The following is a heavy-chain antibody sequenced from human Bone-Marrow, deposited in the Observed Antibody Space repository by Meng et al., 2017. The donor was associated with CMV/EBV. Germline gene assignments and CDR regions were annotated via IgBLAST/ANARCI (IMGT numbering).Heavy chain of an antibody. CDR2: MNPNSGNT. D-gene: IGHD1-14*01. CDR1: GYTFTSYD. V-gene: IGHV1-8*03. Sequence: ASVKVSCKASGYTFTSYDINWVRQATGQGLEWMGWMNPNSGNTGYAQKFQGRVTITRNTSISTAYMELSSLRSEDTAVYYCASGEAGGSSWDYWGQGNLVTVDS. CDR3: ASGEAGGSSWDY. J-gene: IGHJ4*02.